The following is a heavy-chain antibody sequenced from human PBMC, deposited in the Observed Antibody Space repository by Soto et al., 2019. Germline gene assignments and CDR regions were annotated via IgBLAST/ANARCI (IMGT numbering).Heavy chain of an antibody. V-gene: IGHV3-23*01. J-gene: IGHJ6*02. CDR2: ISGSGGST. CDR1: GFTFSSYA. CDR3: ANSYDFWSGYYTIYGMDV. Sequence: EVQLLESGGGLVQPGGSLRLSCAASGFTFSSYAMSWVRQAPGKGLEWVSAISGSGGSTYYADSVKGRFTISRDNSKNTPYLQMNSLRAEDTAVYYCANSYDFWSGYYTIYGMDVWGQGTTVTVSS. D-gene: IGHD3-3*01.